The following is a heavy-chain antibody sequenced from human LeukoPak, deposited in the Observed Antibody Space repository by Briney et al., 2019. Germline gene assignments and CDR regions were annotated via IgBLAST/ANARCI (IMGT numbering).Heavy chain of an antibody. Sequence: PGGSLRLSCAVSGFTFSNYWMNWVRQAPGKGLEWVANIKEDGSQKYYVESVKSRFTVSRDNAKNSVYLQMSSLRDEDTAVYYCARGLNTSPGVDYWGQGTLVTVSS. J-gene: IGHJ4*02. CDR2: IKEDGSQK. CDR3: ARGLNTSPGVDY. D-gene: IGHD3-16*01. V-gene: IGHV3-7*01. CDR1: GFTFSNYW.